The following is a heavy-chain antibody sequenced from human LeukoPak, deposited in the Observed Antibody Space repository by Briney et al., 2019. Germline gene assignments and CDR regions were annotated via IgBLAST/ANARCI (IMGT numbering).Heavy chain of an antibody. CDR3: AREVAPLYFHYGMDV. Sequence: GRSLRLSCAASGFTFSNYGMHWVRQAPGKGLEWVAVTWYDGRNNYYAASVKGRFTISRDDSKTTVYLLMNSLRAEDTAVYYCAREVAPLYFHYGMDVWGEGTTVTVSS. V-gene: IGHV3-33*01. D-gene: IGHD2-21*01. CDR1: GFTFSNYG. CDR2: TWYDGRNN. J-gene: IGHJ6*01.